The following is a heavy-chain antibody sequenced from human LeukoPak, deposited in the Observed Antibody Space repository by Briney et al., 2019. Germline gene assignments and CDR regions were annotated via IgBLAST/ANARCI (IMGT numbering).Heavy chain of an antibody. Sequence: GGSLRLSCAASGITFSSYAMTWVRQAPGKGLEWVSAISGSGGSTYYADSVKGRFTISRDNSKNTLYLQMNSLRAEDTAVYYCAKGFVVVVSATQSSWFDPWGQGTLVTVSS. V-gene: IGHV3-23*01. CDR1: GITFSSYA. CDR2: ISGSGGST. CDR3: AKGFVVVVSATQSSWFDP. D-gene: IGHD2-15*01. J-gene: IGHJ5*02.